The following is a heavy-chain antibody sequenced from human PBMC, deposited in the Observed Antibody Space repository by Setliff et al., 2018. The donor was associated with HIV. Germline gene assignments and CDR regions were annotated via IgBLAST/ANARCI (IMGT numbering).Heavy chain of an antibody. D-gene: IGHD6-13*01. CDR2: IQHTGGV. CDR1: GGHFDGFC. Sequence: PSETLSLTCAVYGGHFDGFCWTWIRQPPGKGLEWIGEIQHTGGVNQNQSLGSRITIAVDRSKNQFSLRLRSVTAADTAVYYCARVSCSSWYSIPQNYYYSMDVWGNGTKVTVSS. CDR3: ARVSCSSWYSIPQNYYYSMDV. J-gene: IGHJ6*03. V-gene: IGHV4-34*01.